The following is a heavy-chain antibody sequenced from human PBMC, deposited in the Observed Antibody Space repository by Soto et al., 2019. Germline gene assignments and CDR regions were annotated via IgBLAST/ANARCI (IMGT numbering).Heavy chain of an antibody. CDR3: ARDYGEYHYYMDV. CDR2: IWYDGSNK. V-gene: IGHV3-33*01. D-gene: IGHD4-17*01. J-gene: IGHJ6*03. CDR1: GFTFSSYG. Sequence: GGSLRLSCAASGFTFSSYGMHWVRQAPGKGLEWVAVIWYDGSNKYYADSVKGRFTISRDNSKNTLYLQMNSLRAEDTAVYYCARDYGEYHYYMDVWGKGTTVTVSS.